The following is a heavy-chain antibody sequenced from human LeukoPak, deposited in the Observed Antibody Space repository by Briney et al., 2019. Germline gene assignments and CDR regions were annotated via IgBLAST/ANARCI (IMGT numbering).Heavy chain of an antibody. J-gene: IGHJ3*02. CDR3: ARFIVGTTTGHDIFDI. CDR2: IYTTGST. D-gene: IGHD1-26*01. Sequence: PSETLSLTCTVSGRSISSYYWSWIRQPPGKGLEWIGRIYTTGSTNYNPSLKSRVTISVDTSKNQFSLKLSSVTAADTAVYYCARFIVGTTTGHDIFDIWGQGTMVTVSS. CDR1: GRSISSYY. V-gene: IGHV4-4*07.